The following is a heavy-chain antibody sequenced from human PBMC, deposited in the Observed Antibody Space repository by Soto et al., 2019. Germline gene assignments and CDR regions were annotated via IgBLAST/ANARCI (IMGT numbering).Heavy chain of an antibody. CDR3: ATVYSRWLVRRSWFAP. Sequence: ASVKVSCKVSGYTLTELSMHWVRQAPGKGLEWMGGFDPEDGETIYAQKFQGRVTMTEDTSTDTAYMELSSLRSEDTAVYYCATVYSRWLVRRSWFAPWGRGTLVTGSA. CDR1: GYTLTELS. CDR2: FDPEDGET. V-gene: IGHV1-24*01. J-gene: IGHJ5*02. D-gene: IGHD6-19*01.